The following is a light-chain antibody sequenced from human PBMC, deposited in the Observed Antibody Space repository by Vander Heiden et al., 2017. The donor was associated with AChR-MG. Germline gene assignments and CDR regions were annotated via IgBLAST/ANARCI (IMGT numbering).Light chain of an antibody. Sequence: DIQMTQFPSILSASVGDTVTLTCRASQRISRWLAWYQRKPGRAPQLLIYEASTLETGVPSRFSGSGSGTEFTLTINNLQPDDFGTYYCQQYLDYDYTFGQGARLEIK. CDR1: QRISRW. CDR2: EAS. J-gene: IGKJ2*01. CDR3: QQYLDYDYT. V-gene: IGKV1-5*03.